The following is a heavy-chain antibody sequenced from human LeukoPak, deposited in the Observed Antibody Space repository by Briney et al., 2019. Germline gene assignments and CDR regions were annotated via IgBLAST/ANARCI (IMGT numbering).Heavy chain of an antibody. CDR2: IWHDGSNN. D-gene: IGHD6-19*01. V-gene: IGHV3-33*06. CDR3: AKDLGEQWVVFWFDP. J-gene: IGHJ5*02. CDR1: GFTFSSYG. Sequence: GSLRLSCAASGFTFSSYGMHWVRQAPGKGLEWVAVIWHDGSNNYYADSVQGRFTISRDNSKNTLYLQMNSLRAEDTAVYYCAKDLGEQWVVFWFDPWRQGTLVTVSS.